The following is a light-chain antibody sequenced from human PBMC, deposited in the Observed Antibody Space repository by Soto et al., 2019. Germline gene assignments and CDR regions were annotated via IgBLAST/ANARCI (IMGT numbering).Light chain of an antibody. J-gene: IGKJ4*01. Sequence: EIVLTQSPGSLSLSLGERAILSCRASRGVSSGYLAWYQQKPGQAPRLLIFGASIRDTGIPDRFSGSGSGTDFTLSISPLEPEDFAVYFCQHYGSSPTFGGGPKVEIK. CDR2: GAS. V-gene: IGKV3-20*01. CDR1: RGVSSGY. CDR3: QHYGSSPT.